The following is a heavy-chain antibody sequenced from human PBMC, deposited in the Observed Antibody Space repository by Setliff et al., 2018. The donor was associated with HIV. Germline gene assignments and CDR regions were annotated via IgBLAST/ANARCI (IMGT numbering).Heavy chain of an antibody. CDR2: IYYSGST. Sequence: SETLSLTCTVSGGSISSYYWSWIRQPPGKGLEWIGYIYYSGSTKYNPSLKSRVTISVDTSKSQFSLKLSSVTAADTAVYYCARFYYDSSGYYSGYDYWGQGTLVTVSS. J-gene: IGHJ4*02. D-gene: IGHD3-22*01. CDR1: GGSISSYY. V-gene: IGHV4-59*01. CDR3: ARFYYDSSGYYSGYDY.